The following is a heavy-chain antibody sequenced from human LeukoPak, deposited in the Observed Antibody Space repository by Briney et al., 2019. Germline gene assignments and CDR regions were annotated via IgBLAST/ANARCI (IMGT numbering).Heavy chain of an antibody. J-gene: IGHJ4*02. Sequence: PGGSLRLSCVGSGFTSIAYALTWARQAPGKGLEWVSGISGGGVTTYYADSVKGRFTISRDNSKNTLYLQMNSLRAEDTAVYYCAKMGVVAARPGTFDYWGQGTLVTVSS. CDR1: GFTSIAYA. V-gene: IGHV3-23*01. CDR3: AKMGVVAARPGTFDY. CDR2: ISGGGVTT. D-gene: IGHD6-6*01.